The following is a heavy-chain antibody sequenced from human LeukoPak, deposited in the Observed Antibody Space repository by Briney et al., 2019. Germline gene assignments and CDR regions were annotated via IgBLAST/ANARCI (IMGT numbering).Heavy chain of an antibody. D-gene: IGHD3-10*01. CDR2: AYYRSKWFI. CDR3: ARGAVRGGTNFDY. J-gene: IGHJ4*02. CDR1: GYSVSGSPAV. Sequence: SQTLSLTCAISGYSVSGSPAVWNWIRQSPSRGLEWLGRAYYRSKWFIDYALSVKGRITITPDTSKNQFSLQLNSVTAEDTAVYYCARGAVRGGTNFDYWGQGTLVTVSS. V-gene: IGHV6-1*01.